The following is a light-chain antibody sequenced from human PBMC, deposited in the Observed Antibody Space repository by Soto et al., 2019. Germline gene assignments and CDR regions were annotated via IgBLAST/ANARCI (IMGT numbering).Light chain of an antibody. CDR2: EVS. V-gene: IGLV2-14*01. CDR3: SSYTSSSTPVV. J-gene: IGLJ2*01. Sequence: QSALTQPASVSGSPGQSITISCTGTSSDVGGYNYVSWYQQHPGKAPKPMIYEVSNRPSGVSNRFSGSKSGNTASLTISGLQAEDEADYYCSSYTSSSTPVVFGGGTKLTVL. CDR1: SSDVGGYNY.